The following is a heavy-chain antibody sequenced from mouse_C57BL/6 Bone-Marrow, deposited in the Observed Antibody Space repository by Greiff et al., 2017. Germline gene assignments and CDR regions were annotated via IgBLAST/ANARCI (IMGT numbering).Heavy chain of an antibody. D-gene: IGHD2-4*01. CDR3: ARDDYDGYFDV. CDR1: GFTFSSYG. Sequence: EVMLVESGGDLVKPGGSLKLSCAASGFTFSSYGMSWVRQTPDKRLEWVATISSGGSYTYYPDSVKGRFTISSDNAKNTLYLQMSSLKSEDTAMYYCARDDYDGYFDVWGTGTTVTVSS. J-gene: IGHJ1*03. V-gene: IGHV5-6*02. CDR2: ISSGGSYT.